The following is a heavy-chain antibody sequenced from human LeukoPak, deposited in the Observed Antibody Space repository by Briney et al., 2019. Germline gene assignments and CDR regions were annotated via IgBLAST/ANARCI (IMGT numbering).Heavy chain of an antibody. Sequence: GGSLRLSCVASGFTFSTFWMTWVRQAPGQGLEWVANIRGDGSRQYYVDSVKGRFTISRDNSKNTLYLQMNSLRAEDTAVYYCAKEFGVGYCSSTSCYTLEGAHFDYWGQGTLVTVSS. CDR1: GFTFSTFW. D-gene: IGHD2-2*02. CDR3: AKEFGVGYCSSTSCYTLEGAHFDY. CDR2: IRGDGSRQ. V-gene: IGHV3-7*03. J-gene: IGHJ4*02.